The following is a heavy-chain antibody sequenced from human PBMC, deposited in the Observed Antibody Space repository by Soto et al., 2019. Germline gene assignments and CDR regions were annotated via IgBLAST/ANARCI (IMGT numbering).Heavy chain of an antibody. CDR3: ARDCPGTPFDY. CDR2: ISSSGSTI. V-gene: IGHV3-48*03. D-gene: IGHD1-1*01. J-gene: IGHJ4*02. Sequence: EVQLVESGGGLVQPGGSLRLSCAASGFTFSSYEMNWVRQAPGKGLAWVSYISSSGSTIYYADSVKGRFTISRDNAKNALYLQMNSLRAEDTAVYYCARDCPGTPFDYWGQGTLVTVSS. CDR1: GFTFSSYE.